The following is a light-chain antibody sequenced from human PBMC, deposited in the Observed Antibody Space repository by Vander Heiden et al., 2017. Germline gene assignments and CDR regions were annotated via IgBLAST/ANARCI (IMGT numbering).Light chain of an antibody. CDR1: SSNIGDNT. CDR3: AAGDDSLNGLV. Sequence: SVLTQPPSASGTPGQRVTIPCSGSSSNIGDNTVNWYQQFPGTAPKLLIYYNDQRPSGVPDRFSGSKSGTSASLAISGLQSQDEADYYCAAGDDSLNGLVFGGGTKLTVL. V-gene: IGLV1-44*01. CDR2: YND. J-gene: IGLJ3*02.